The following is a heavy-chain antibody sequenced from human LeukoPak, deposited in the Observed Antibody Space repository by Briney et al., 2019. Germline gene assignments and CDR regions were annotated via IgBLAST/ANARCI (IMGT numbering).Heavy chain of an antibody. J-gene: IGHJ5*02. CDR1: GFTVSSNY. Sequence: PGGSLRLSCAASGFTVSSNYMSWVRQAPGKGLEWVSVIYSGGSTYYADSVKGRFTISRDNSKNTLYLQMNSLRAEDTAVYYCARGGGYCSGGSCYYSRNSFDPWGQGTLVTVSS. CDR2: IYSGGST. D-gene: IGHD2-15*01. CDR3: ARGGGYCSGGSCYYSRNSFDP. V-gene: IGHV3-53*01.